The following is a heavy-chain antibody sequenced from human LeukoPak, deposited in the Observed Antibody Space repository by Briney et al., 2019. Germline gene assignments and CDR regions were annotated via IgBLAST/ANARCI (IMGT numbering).Heavy chain of an antibody. CDR3: AKDPPHWNYNY. J-gene: IGHJ4*02. Sequence: GGSLRLSCAASGFTFSSYAMDWFRQAPGKGLEWVSGISGSGGSTYYADSVKGRFTISRDNSKNTLYLQMNTLRAEDTAVYYCAKDPPHWNYNYWGQGTLVTVSS. CDR1: GFTFSSYA. CDR2: ISGSGGST. D-gene: IGHD1-7*01. V-gene: IGHV3-23*01.